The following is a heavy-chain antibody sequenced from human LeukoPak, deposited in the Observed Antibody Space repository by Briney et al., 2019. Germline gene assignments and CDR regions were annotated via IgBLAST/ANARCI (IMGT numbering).Heavy chain of an antibody. D-gene: IGHD3-9*01. CDR2: IYTSGST. Sequence: PSETLSLTCTVSGGSISSGSYYWSWIRQPAGKGLEWIGRIYTSGSTNYNPSLKSRVTISVDTSKNQFSLKLSSVTAADTAVYYCARADDILTGYSEDVWGKGTTVTVSS. CDR3: ARADDILTGYSEDV. J-gene: IGHJ6*04. V-gene: IGHV4-61*02. CDR1: GGSISSGSYY.